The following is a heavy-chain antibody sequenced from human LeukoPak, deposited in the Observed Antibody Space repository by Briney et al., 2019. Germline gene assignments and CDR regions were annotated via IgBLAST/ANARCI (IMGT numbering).Heavy chain of an antibody. D-gene: IGHD3-22*01. CDR2: TYNSGST. J-gene: IGHJ3*02. CDR3: ARDIYDSSGLDAFDI. CDR1: GGSISNHY. Sequence: NPSETLSLTCTVSGGSISNHYWSWIRQPAGKELEWIGRTYNSGSTNYNPSLKSRVTMSVDTSKNQFSLKLSSVTAADTAVYYCARDIYDSSGLDAFDIWGQGTMVTVSS. V-gene: IGHV4-4*07.